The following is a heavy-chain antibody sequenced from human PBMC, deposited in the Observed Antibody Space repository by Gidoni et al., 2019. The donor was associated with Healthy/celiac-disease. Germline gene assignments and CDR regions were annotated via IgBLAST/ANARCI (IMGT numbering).Heavy chain of an antibody. CDR2: ISSRSSYI. CDR3: ARDKYSSSSGIVDY. D-gene: IGHD6-6*01. J-gene: IGHJ4*02. V-gene: IGHV3-21*01. CDR1: GFPFSSYS. Sequence: EVQLVESGGGLVTPGGSRRLSCAASGFPFSSYSMNWVSQAPGKGMEWVSSISSRSSYIYYAESVKGRLTISRENAKNSLYLKMNSLRAEDTAGYYCARDKYSSSSGIVDYWGQGTLVTVSS.